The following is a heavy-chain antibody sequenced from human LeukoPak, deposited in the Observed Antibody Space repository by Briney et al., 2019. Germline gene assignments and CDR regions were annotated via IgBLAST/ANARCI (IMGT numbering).Heavy chain of an antibody. Sequence: PGGSLRLSCAASGFTVTSNYMSWVRQAPGKGLEWVVRIKSKTDGGTTDYAAPVKGRFTISRDDSKNTLYLQMNSLKTEDTAVYYCTTNVMMGAHDYGDYVVGTSYYYYYYGMDVWGQGTTVTVSS. J-gene: IGHJ6*02. D-gene: IGHD4-17*01. V-gene: IGHV3-15*01. CDR1: GFTVTSNY. CDR2: IKSKTDGGTT. CDR3: TTNVMMGAHDYGDYVVGTSYYYYYYGMDV.